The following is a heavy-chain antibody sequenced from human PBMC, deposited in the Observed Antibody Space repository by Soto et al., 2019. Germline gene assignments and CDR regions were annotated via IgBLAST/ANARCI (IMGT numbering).Heavy chain of an antibody. D-gene: IGHD1-26*01. Sequence: SETLSLTCTVCGGSISSDYWSWILQPPGKGLEWIGYIYYSGSTNYNPSLTSRVTISVDKSKNQFSLKLSSVTAADTAVYYCARVSGSYYYGMDVWGQGITVTVSS. J-gene: IGHJ6*02. CDR1: GGSISSDY. CDR3: ARVSGSYYYGMDV. CDR2: IYYSGST. V-gene: IGHV4-59*12.